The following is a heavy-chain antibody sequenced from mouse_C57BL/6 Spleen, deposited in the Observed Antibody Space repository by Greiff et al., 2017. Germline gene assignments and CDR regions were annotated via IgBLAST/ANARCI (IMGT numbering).Heavy chain of an antibody. CDR2: INPSSGYT. J-gene: IGHJ4*01. V-gene: IGHV1-4*01. D-gene: IGHD1-1*01. Sequence: QVQLQQSGAELARPGASVTMSCKASGYTFTSYTMHWVKQRPGQGLEWIGYINPSSGYTKYNQKFKDKATLTADKSSSTAYMQLSSLTSEDSADYYCARRNLCGSSPHDYAMDYWGQGTSVTVSS. CDR3: ARRNLCGSSPHDYAMDY. CDR1: GYTFTSYT.